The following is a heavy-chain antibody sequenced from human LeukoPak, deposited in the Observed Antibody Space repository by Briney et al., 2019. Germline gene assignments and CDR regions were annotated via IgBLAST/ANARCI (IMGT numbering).Heavy chain of an antibody. CDR3: ARVEMATIYH. D-gene: IGHD5-24*01. J-gene: IGHJ5*02. CDR2: ISSGGSSI. CDR1: GFTFSSYW. Sequence: AGGSLRLSCAASGFTFSSYWMSWVRQAPGKGLEWVSYISSGGSSIYYADSVKGRFTISRDNAKNSLYLQMNSLRAEDTAVYYCARVEMATIYHWGQGTLVTVSS. V-gene: IGHV3-48*01.